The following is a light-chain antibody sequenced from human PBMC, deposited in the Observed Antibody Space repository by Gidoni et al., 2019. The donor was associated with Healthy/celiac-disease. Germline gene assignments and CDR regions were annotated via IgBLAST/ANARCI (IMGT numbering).Light chain of an antibody. V-gene: IGKV2-28*01. J-gene: IGKJ1*01. CDR2: LGS. Sequence: DFVLTQSLLSLPVTPGEPASISCRSSQSLLYSNGNNYLDWFLQKPGQSPQLLIYLGSNRASGVPDRFSGSGSGTDFTLKISRVEAEDVGVYYCMQALQTPWTFGQGTKVEIK. CDR1: QSLLYSNGNNY. CDR3: MQALQTPWT.